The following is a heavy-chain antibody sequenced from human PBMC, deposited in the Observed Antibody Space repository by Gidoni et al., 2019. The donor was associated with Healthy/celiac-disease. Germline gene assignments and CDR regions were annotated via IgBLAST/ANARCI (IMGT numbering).Heavy chain of an antibody. Sequence: QVQLQESGPGLVKPSQTLSLTCTVSGGSISSGNYSWSWIRQPAGKGLEWSGRIYTSGSTNYNPSLKSRVTISVDTSKNQFSLKLSSVTAADTAVYYCASVDLRYSGTPHDSEYFQHWGQGTLVTVSS. CDR2: IYTSGST. D-gene: IGHD1-26*01. V-gene: IGHV4-61*02. CDR3: ASVDLRYSGTPHDSEYFQH. CDR1: GGSISSGNYS. J-gene: IGHJ1*01.